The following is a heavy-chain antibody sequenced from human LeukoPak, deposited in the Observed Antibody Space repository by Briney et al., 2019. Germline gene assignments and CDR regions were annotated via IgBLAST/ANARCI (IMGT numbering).Heavy chain of an antibody. V-gene: IGHV3-33*06. CDR1: GFIFSGYN. CDR2: IWYDGSNK. CDR3: AKLGGIYLVNQFDH. D-gene: IGHD1-26*01. J-gene: IGHJ4*02. Sequence: QLGRSLRLSCEASGFIFSGYNMHWVRQAPGKSLEWLAIIWYDGSNKYYADSVKGRFTLSRDNSKNTLFLQMNSLRAEDTAVYYCAKLGGIYLVNQFDHWGQGTLVSVSS.